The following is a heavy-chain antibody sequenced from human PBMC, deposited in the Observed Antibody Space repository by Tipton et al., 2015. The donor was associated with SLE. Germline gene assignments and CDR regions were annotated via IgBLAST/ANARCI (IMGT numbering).Heavy chain of an antibody. CDR3: ARDGSSWLGDWFDP. CDR1: GGSISSYY. D-gene: IGHD6-13*01. V-gene: IGHV4-4*07. J-gene: IGHJ5*02. Sequence: TLSLTCTVSGGSISSYYWSWIRQPAGKGLEWIGRIYTSGSTNYNPSLKSRVTMSVDTSKNQFSLKLGSVTAADTAVYYCARDGSSWLGDWFDPWGQGTLVTVSS. CDR2: IYTSGST.